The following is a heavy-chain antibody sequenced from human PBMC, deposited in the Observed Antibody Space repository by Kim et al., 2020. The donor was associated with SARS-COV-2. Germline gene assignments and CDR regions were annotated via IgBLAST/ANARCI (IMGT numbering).Heavy chain of an antibody. D-gene: IGHD4-4*01. Sequence: GGSLRLSCAASGFTFSSYEMNWVRQAPGKGLEWLSFISAGGSTLYYADSVKGRFTISRDNAKNSLYLQMDSLRAEDTAVYYCATEVSYTVHTLDYWGQGTLVTVSS. CDR2: ISAGGSTL. V-gene: IGHV3-48*03. CDR1: GFTFSSYE. J-gene: IGHJ4*02. CDR3: ATEVSYTVHTLDY.